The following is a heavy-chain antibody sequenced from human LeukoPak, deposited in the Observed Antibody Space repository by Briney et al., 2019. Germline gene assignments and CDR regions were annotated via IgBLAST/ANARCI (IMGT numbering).Heavy chain of an antibody. V-gene: IGHV3-15*01. CDR2: IKSKTDGGTT. CDR3: TTRWYYDSSGYYRYAFDI. J-gene: IGHJ3*02. Sequence: NPGGSLRLSCAASGFTFSGYGMFWVRQAPGKGLEWVGRIKSKTDGGTTDYAAPVKGRFTISRDDSKNTLYLQMNSLKTEDTAVYYCTTRWYYDSSGYYRYAFDIWGQGTMVTVSS. CDR1: GFTFSGYG. D-gene: IGHD3-22*01.